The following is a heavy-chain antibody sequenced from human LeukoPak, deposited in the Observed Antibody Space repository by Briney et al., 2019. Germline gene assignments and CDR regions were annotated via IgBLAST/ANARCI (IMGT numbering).Heavy chain of an antibody. J-gene: IGHJ4*02. Sequence: PGGSLRLSCAASGFTFSSYAMSWVRQAPGKGLEWVSSINGGGGRTYFADSVKGRFTISRDNSKNTLYLQMNSLRADDAAVYYCAKQPEMATPLGYFDYWGQGTLVTVSS. CDR2: INGGGGRT. V-gene: IGHV3-23*01. D-gene: IGHD5-24*01. CDR3: AKQPEMATPLGYFDY. CDR1: GFTFSSYA.